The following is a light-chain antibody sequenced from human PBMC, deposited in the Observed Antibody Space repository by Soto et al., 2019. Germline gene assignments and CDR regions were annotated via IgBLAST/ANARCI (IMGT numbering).Light chain of an antibody. CDR1: SSDFGSCNY. CDR3: SSYTTSSTPVL. Sequence: QSVLTQPASVSGSPGQSITISCIGTSSDFGSCNYVSWYQHHPGKAPKLVISEVSNRPSGVSYRFSGSKSGNTASLTISGLQAEDEADYYCSSYTTSSTPVLFGGGTKVTVL. J-gene: IGLJ2*01. CDR2: EVS. V-gene: IGLV2-14*01.